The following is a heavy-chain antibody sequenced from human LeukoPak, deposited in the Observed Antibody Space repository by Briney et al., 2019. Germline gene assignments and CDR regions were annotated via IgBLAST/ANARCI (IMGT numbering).Heavy chain of an antibody. CDR1: GFTFTSSA. Sequence: GTSVKVSCKASGFTFTSSAMQLVRQARGQRLEWVGWIVVGSGNTNYAQKFQERVTITRDMSTSTAYMELSSLRSEDTAVYYCAAAQNFPVYCSGGSCSYYFDYWGQGTLVTVSS. J-gene: IGHJ4*02. V-gene: IGHV1-58*02. D-gene: IGHD2-15*01. CDR3: AAAQNFPVYCSGGSCSYYFDY. CDR2: IVVGSGNT.